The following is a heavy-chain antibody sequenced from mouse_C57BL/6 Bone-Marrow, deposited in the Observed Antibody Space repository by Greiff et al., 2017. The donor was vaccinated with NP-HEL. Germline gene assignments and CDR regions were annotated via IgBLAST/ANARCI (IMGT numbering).Heavy chain of an antibody. CDR3: ARCSGYWFAY. V-gene: IGHV1-26*01. CDR1: GYTFTDYY. D-gene: IGHD3-2*02. Sequence: VQLQQSGPELVKPGASVKISCKASGYTFTDYYMNWVKQSHGKSLEWIGDINPNNGGTSYNQKFKGKATLTVDKSSSTAYMELRSLTSEDSAVYYCARCSGYWFAYWGQGTLGTVSA. CDR2: INPNNGGT. J-gene: IGHJ3*01.